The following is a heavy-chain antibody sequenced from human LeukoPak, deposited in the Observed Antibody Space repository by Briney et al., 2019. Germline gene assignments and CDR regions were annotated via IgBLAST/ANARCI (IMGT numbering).Heavy chain of an antibody. J-gene: IGHJ4*02. CDR3: ARPVAYSFDY. CDR1: GFTFSSYE. V-gene: IGHV3-7*01. CDR2: IKQDGSEK. Sequence: GGSLRLSCAASGFTFSSYEMNWVRQAPGKGLEWVAHIKQDGSEKYYVHSVKGRFTISRDNAKNSLYLQMNSLRAEDTAVYYCARPVAYSFDYWGQGTLVTVSS. D-gene: IGHD6-19*01.